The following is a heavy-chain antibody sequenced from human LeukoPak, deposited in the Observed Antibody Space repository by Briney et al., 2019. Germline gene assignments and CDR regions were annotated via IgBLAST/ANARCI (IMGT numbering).Heavy chain of an antibody. CDR1: GFTFSSYR. J-gene: IGHJ4*02. CDR2: INSDGSST. CDR3: ARVIYSGWEGELSD. D-gene: IGHD6-19*01. Sequence: GGSLRLSCAASGFTFSSYRMHWVRQGPGKGLVCVSRINSDGSSTSYADSVMGRFTISRDNAKNTLYLQMNSLRAEDTAVYYCARVIYSGWEGELSDWGQGTLVTVSS. V-gene: IGHV3-74*01.